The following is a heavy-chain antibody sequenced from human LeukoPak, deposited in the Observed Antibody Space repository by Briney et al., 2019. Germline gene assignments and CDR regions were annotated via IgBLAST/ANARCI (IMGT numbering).Heavy chain of an antibody. D-gene: IGHD5-18*01. J-gene: IGHJ4*02. Sequence: PGGSLRLSCAASGFTFSNYAMHWVRQAPGKGLEWVALISYDGSNKYYADSVKGRFTISRDNSKNTLYLQMNSLRAEDTAVYYCATTWIQLWLTDYWGQGTLVTVSS. CDR2: ISYDGSNK. CDR1: GFTFSNYA. V-gene: IGHV3-30-3*01. CDR3: ATTWIQLWLTDY.